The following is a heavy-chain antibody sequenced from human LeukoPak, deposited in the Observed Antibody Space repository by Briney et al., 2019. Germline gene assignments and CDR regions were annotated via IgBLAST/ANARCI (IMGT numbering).Heavy chain of an antibody. J-gene: IGHJ5*02. CDR3: ARGREQLGP. CDR2: IMPIFGTA. CDR1: GGTFSSYA. D-gene: IGHD6-6*01. V-gene: IGHV1-69*05. Sequence: SVKCSCKASGGTFSSYAISWVRQAPGQGLEWIGGIMPIFGTANYAQKYQGRVTITTDESTSTASMELSRLGCGATAVYYWARGREQLGPWGQGTLVSVSS.